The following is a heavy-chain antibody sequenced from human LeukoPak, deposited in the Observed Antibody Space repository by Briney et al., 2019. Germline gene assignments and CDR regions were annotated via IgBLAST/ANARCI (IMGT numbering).Heavy chain of an antibody. V-gene: IGHV1-24*01. CDR3: ARDLTFGSGSYGGY. J-gene: IGHJ4*02. CDR1: GYTLTELS. CDR2: FDPEDGET. Sequence: GASVKVSCKVSGYTLTELSMHWVRQAPGKGLEWMGGFDPEDGETIYAQKFQGRVTMTRDTSTSTVYMELSSLRSEDTAVYYCARDLTFGSGSYGGYWGQGTLVTVSS. D-gene: IGHD3-10*01.